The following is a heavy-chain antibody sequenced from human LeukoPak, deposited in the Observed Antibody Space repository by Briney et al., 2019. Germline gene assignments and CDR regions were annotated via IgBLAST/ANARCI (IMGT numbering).Heavy chain of an antibody. V-gene: IGHV4-39*07. CDR3: ARVPLGYCSGGSCRLVDWFDP. D-gene: IGHD2-15*01. CDR2: IYCSGST. J-gene: IGHJ5*02. Sequence: SETLSLTCTVSGGSISSSSYYWGWIRQPPGKGLEWIGRIYCSGSTYYNPSLKSRVTISVNTSKNQFSLKLSSVTAADTAVYYCARVPLGYCSGGSCRLVDWFDPWGQGTLVTVSS. CDR1: GGSISSSSYY.